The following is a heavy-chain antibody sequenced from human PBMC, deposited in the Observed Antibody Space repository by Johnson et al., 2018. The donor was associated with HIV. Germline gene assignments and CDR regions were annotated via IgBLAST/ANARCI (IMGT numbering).Heavy chain of an antibody. V-gene: IGHV3-15*01. CDR1: GFTFSNAW. J-gene: IGHJ3*02. CDR3: TTDYHVVFGGFDI. Sequence: VQLVESGGGLVKPGGSLRLSCAASGFTFSNAWMSWVRQAPGKGLEWVGRIKSKTDGGTTDYAAPVKGRFTISRDDSKNTMYRQMNRLKTEDTAVYYCTTDYHVVFGGFDIWGQGTMVTVSS. CDR2: IKSKTDGGTT. D-gene: IGHD4-23*01.